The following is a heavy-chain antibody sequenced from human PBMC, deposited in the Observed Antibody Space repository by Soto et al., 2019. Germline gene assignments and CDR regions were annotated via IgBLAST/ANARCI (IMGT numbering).Heavy chain of an antibody. V-gene: IGHV4-39*07. D-gene: IGHD2-15*01. CDR3: TTHSTTSGVVVDAYYFDY. J-gene: IGHJ4*02. CDR1: GGSISSSSYY. CDR2: TYYSGST. Sequence: ETLSLTCTVSGGSISSSSYYWGWIRQPPGKGLEWIGSTYYSGSTNYNPSLKSRVTISVDTSKNQFSLKLSSVTAADTALYYCTTHSTTSGVVVDAYYFDYWGQGTQVTVSS.